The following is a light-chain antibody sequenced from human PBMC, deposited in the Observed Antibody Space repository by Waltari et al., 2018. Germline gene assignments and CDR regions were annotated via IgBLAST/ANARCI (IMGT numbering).Light chain of an antibody. CDR2: LGS. CDR3: MQALQTPLT. V-gene: IGKV2-28*01. J-gene: IGKJ3*01. Sequence: DIVMTQSPLSLPVTPGEPASISCRSSQNLLHSNGYNYLDWYLQKPGQSPQVLIYLGSNRAAGVPDRFSGSGSGTDFTLKISRVEAEDVGVYYCMQALQTPLTFGPGTKVDLK. CDR1: QNLLHSNGYNY.